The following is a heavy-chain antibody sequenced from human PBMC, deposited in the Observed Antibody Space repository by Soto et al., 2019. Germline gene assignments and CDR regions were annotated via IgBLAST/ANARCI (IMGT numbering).Heavy chain of an antibody. CDR1: GGSISSYY. CDR2: IYTSGST. V-gene: IGHV4-4*07. Sequence: QVQLQESGPGLVKPSETLSLTCTVSGGSISSYYWSWIRQPAGKGLEWIGRIYTSGSTNYNPSLRSRLTMSVDTPKTQFPLKLSSVTAAARAVYYWARVDPAAGTGDYWGQGTLVTVPS. J-gene: IGHJ4*02. D-gene: IGHD6-13*01. CDR3: ARVDPAAGTGDY.